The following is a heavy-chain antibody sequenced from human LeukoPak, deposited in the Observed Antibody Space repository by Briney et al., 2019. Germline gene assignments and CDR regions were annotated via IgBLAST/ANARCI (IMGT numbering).Heavy chain of an antibody. CDR3: ARSDLYDFWSGYPSGYYFDY. CDR1: GYTFTSYG. CDR2: ISAYNGNT. J-gene: IGHJ4*02. D-gene: IGHD3-3*01. Sequence: ASVKVSCKASGYTFTSYGISWVRQAPGQGLEWMGWISAYNGNTNYAQKLQGRVTMTTDTSTSTAYMELRSLRSDDTAVYYCARSDLYDFWSGYPSGYYFDYWGQGTLVTVSS. V-gene: IGHV1-18*01.